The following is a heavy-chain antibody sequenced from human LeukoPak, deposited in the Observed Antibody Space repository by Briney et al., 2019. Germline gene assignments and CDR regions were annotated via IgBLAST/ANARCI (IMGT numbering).Heavy chain of an antibody. CDR1: GFTFTSYS. CDR2: TSDRGDYT. J-gene: IGHJ4*02. D-gene: IGHD1-7*01. CDR3: ARKAQYNGHYPLDY. Sequence: PGGSLRLYCEASGFTFTSYSMSWVGQAAGKGLEWVSGTSDRGDYTYYADSVKGRFTISRDSSKNTLFLQMNSLRAEDTALYFCARKAQYNGHYPLDYWGQGTLVTVSS. V-gene: IGHV3-23*01.